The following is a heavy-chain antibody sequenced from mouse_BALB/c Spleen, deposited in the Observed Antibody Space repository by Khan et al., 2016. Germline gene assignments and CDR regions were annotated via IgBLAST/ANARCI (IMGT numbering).Heavy chain of an antibody. Sequence: VQLQESGAELVRPGTSVKVSCKAPGYAFTTYVIEWVKQRPGQGLEWLGVFNPGSGGTNYNEKFKAKATLTASESSSTAYMQLSSLTSDDLAVYFCGRRYDFYFDDWGEGTTVTVSS. CDR3: GRRYDFYFDD. CDR2: FNPGSGGT. D-gene: IGHD2-14*01. J-gene: IGHJ1*01. CDR1: GYAFTTYV. V-gene: IGHV1-54*01.